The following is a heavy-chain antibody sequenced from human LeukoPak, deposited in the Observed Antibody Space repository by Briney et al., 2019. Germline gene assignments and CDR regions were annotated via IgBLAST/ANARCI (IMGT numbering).Heavy chain of an antibody. D-gene: IGHD3-10*01. J-gene: IGHJ4*02. CDR2: ISAYNGNT. V-gene: IGHV1-18*01. CDR3: ASLGSGSSPIIDFDY. CDR1: GYTFTSFG. Sequence: ASVKVSCKASGYTFTSFGISWVRQAPGQGLEWMGWISAYNGNTNYAQKLQGRITMTRDTSTGTVYMELSSLRSEDTAIYYCASLGSGSSPIIDFDYWGQGTLVTVSS.